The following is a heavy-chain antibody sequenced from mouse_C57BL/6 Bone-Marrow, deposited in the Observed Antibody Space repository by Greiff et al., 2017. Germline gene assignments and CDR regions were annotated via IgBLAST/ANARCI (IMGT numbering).Heavy chain of an antibody. CDR1: GYSFTGYF. J-gene: IGHJ1*03. Sequence: EVQLQQPGPELVKPGDSVKISCKASGYSFTGYFMNWVMQSHGKSLEWIGRINPYNGDTFYNQKFKGKATLTVDKSSSTAHMELRSLTSEDSAVYYCARRITTVVATPYWYFDVWGTGTTVTVSS. CDR3: ARRITTVVATPYWYFDV. V-gene: IGHV1-20*01. D-gene: IGHD1-1*01. CDR2: INPYNGDT.